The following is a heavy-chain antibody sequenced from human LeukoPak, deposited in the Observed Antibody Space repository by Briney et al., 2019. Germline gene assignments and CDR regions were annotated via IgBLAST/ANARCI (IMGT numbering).Heavy chain of an antibody. Sequence: SETLSLTCAVYGGSFSGYYWSWIRQPPGKGLEWIGEINHSGSTNYNPSLKSRVTISVDTSKNQSSLKLSSVTAADTAVYYCAREIVATISGFDYWGQGTLVTVSS. CDR1: GGSFSGYY. V-gene: IGHV4-34*01. D-gene: IGHD2-15*01. J-gene: IGHJ4*02. CDR2: INHSGST. CDR3: AREIVATISGFDY.